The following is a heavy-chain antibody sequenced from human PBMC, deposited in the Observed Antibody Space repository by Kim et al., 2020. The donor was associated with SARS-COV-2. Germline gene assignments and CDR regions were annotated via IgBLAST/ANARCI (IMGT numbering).Heavy chain of an antibody. CDR1: GFTFSRYG. Sequence: GGSLRLSCSASGFTFSRYGLHWVRQAPGRGLEWVATIWYDGSKKYYVESVKGRFSISRDDSKNSLYLQMNTLRGEDTAVYYCARDASSGSGRGGMDVWGQGTSVTVSS. V-gene: IGHV3-33*01. J-gene: IGHJ6*02. CDR2: IWYDGSKK. CDR3: ARDASSGSGRGGMDV. D-gene: IGHD3-10*01.